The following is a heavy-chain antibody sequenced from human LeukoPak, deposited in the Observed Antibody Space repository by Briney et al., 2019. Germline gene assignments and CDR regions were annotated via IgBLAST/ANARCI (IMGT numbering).Heavy chain of an antibody. CDR1: GFTFSSYS. CDR2: ISSSSSYI. D-gene: IGHD3-9*01. V-gene: IGHV3-21*01. Sequence: GGSLRLSCAASGFTFSSYSMNWVRQAPGKGLEWVSSISSSSSYIYYADSVKGRFTISRDNAKNSLYLQMNSLRAEDTAVYYCARSKLRYFDWFPTPFDYWGQGTLVTVSS. CDR3: ARSKLRYFDWFPTPFDY. J-gene: IGHJ4*02.